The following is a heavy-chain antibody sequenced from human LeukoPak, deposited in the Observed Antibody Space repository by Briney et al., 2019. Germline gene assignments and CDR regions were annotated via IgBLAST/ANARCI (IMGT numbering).Heavy chain of an antibody. Sequence: GASVKVSCKVSGYTLTELSMHWVRQAPGEGLEWMGGFDPEDGETIYAQKFQGRVTMTEDTSTDTAYMELSSLRSGDTAVYYCATFAQVVPAAIGYYYYYMDVWGKGTTVTVSS. J-gene: IGHJ6*03. D-gene: IGHD2-2*02. CDR3: ATFAQVVPAAIGYYYYYMDV. CDR1: GYTLTELS. CDR2: FDPEDGET. V-gene: IGHV1-24*01.